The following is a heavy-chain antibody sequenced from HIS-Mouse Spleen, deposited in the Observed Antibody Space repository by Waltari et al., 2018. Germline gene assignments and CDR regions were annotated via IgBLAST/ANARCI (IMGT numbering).Heavy chain of an antibody. CDR1: GYTFTGYY. J-gene: IGHJ3*02. CDR3: ARDQYDSSGYYCEDAFDI. V-gene: IGHV1-2*02. D-gene: IGHD3-22*01. Sequence: QVQLVQSGAEVKKPGASVKVSCKASGYTFTGYYMHWVRQAPGQGLEWMGWINPNSGGTNYAQKFQGRVTMTRDTSISTAYMELSRLRSDDTAVYYCARDQYDSSGYYCEDAFDIWGQGTMVTVSS. CDR2: INPNSGGT.